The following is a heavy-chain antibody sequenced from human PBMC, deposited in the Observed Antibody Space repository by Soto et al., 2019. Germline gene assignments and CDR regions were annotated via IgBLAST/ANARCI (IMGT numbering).Heavy chain of an antibody. V-gene: IGHV3-23*01. CDR1: GFTFSSYA. Sequence: GSLQLSCAASGFTFSSYAMSWVRQAAGKGLEWVSAISGSGGSTYYADSVKGRFTISRDNSKNTLYLQMNSLRAEDTAVYYCAKDPRITMIVVAHAFDYWGQGTLVTVSS. CDR2: ISGSGGST. CDR3: AKDPRITMIVVAHAFDY. D-gene: IGHD3-22*01. J-gene: IGHJ4*02.